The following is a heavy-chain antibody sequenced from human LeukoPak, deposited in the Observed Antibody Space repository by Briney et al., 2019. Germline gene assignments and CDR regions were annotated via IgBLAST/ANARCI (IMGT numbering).Heavy chain of an antibody. J-gene: IGHJ4*02. CDR2: IIPIFGTA. V-gene: IGHV1-69*01. CDR1: GGTFSRYA. Sequence: GASVKVSCKASGGTFSRYAINWVLQAPGQGLEWMGGIIPIFGTANYAQKFQGRVTITADESTSTAYMELSSLRSEDTAVYYCARSRGSCYSCGDYWGQGTLVTVSS. D-gene: IGHD2-15*01. CDR3: ARSRGSCYSCGDY.